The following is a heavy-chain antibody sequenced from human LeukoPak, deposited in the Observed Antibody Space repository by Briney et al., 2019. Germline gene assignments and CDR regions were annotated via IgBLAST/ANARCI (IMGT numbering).Heavy chain of an antibody. V-gene: IGHV3-21*01. Sequence: GGSLRLSCAASGFTFSSYSMNWVRQAPGKGLEWVSSISSSSSYIYYADSVKGRFTISRDNAKNSLYLQMNSLRAEDTAVYYCARDHRDGYNGLDYWGQGTLVTVSS. CDR2: ISSSSSYI. CDR3: ARDHRDGYNGLDY. D-gene: IGHD5-24*01. J-gene: IGHJ4*02. CDR1: GFTFSSYS.